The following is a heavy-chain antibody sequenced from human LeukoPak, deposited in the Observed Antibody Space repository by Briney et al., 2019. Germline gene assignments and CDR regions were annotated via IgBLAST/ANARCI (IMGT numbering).Heavy chain of an antibody. V-gene: IGHV1-24*01. D-gene: IGHD3-3*01. Sequence: GASVNVSFKVSGYRLSAVSMQWVRQAPGKGLEWMGGVEPEDGATIYAERFQGRITMTEDTSTDTAYMDLSRLTSEDTAVYYCMIDYFDWASSRSGNYFWGQGTLVTVSS. CDR3: MIDYFDWASSRSGNYF. CDR2: VEPEDGAT. CDR1: GYRLSAVS. J-gene: IGHJ4*02.